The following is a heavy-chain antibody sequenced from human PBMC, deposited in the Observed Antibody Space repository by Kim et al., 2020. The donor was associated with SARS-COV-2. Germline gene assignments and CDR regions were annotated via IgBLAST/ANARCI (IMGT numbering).Heavy chain of an antibody. CDR3: ARDLPRYSSSSSIGY. CDR1: GYTFTSYG. J-gene: IGHJ4*02. Sequence: ASVNVSCKASGYTFTSYGISWVRQAPGQGLEWMGWISAYNGNTNYAQKLQGRVTMTTDTSTSTAYMELRSLRSDDTAVYYCARDLPRYSSSSSIGYWGQGTQVTVSS. D-gene: IGHD6-13*01. V-gene: IGHV1-18*04. CDR2: ISAYNGNT.